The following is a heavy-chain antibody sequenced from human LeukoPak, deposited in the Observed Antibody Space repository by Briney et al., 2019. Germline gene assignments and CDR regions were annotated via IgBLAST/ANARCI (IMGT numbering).Heavy chain of an antibody. J-gene: IGHJ4*02. CDR3: ARGPYGSGSYYKRQLDY. Sequence: PSETLSLTCTVSGGSISSYYWSWIRQPAGKGLEWIGRIYTSGSTNYNPSLKSRVTISVDTSKNQFPLKLSSVTAADTAVYYCARGPYGSGSYYKRQLDYWGQGTLVTVSS. V-gene: IGHV4-4*07. CDR2: IYTSGST. D-gene: IGHD3-10*01. CDR1: GGSISSYY.